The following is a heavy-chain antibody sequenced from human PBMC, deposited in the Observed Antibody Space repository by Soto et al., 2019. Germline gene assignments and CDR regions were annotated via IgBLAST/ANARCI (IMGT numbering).Heavy chain of an antibody. V-gene: IGHV3-30*18. CDR1: GFTFSSYG. CDR3: AKDGVWVVVVPAAPDY. CDR2: ISYDGSNK. D-gene: IGHD2-2*01. Sequence: GGSLRLSCAASGFTFSSYGMHWVRQAPGKGLEWVAVISYDGSNKYYADSVKGRFTISRDNSKNTLYLQMNSLRAEDTAVYYCAKDGVWVVVVPAAPDYWGQGTLVTVSS. J-gene: IGHJ4*02.